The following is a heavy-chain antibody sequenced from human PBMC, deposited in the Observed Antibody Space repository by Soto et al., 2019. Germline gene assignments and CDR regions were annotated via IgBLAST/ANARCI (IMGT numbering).Heavy chain of an antibody. J-gene: IGHJ4*02. D-gene: IGHD3-10*01. Sequence: PGGSLRLSCAASGFSFSKCGMSWVRLAPGKGLEWVSTISGSGVSTYYADSVKGRFTISRDNSRNMLYLQMNSLRAEDTAVYYCATDRGLLWFGECDYCGQXSLVTVSS. CDR1: GFSFSKCG. CDR3: ATDRGLLWFGECDY. CDR2: ISGSGVST. V-gene: IGHV3-23*01.